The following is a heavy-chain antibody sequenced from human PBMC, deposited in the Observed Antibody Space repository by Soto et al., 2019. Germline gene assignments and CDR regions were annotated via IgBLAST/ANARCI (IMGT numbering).Heavy chain of an antibody. V-gene: IGHV4-59*08. J-gene: IGHJ5*02. CDR2: IYYSGST. CDR3: ARQLVVRGVIMRGPSWFDP. CDR1: GGSISSYY. D-gene: IGHD3-10*01. Sequence: QVQLQESGPGLVKPSETLSLTCTVSGGSISSYYWSWIRQPPGKGLEWIGYIYYSGSTNYNPSLKSRVTISVDTSKNQFSLKLSSVTAADTAVYYCARQLVVRGVIMRGPSWFDPWGQGTLVTVSS.